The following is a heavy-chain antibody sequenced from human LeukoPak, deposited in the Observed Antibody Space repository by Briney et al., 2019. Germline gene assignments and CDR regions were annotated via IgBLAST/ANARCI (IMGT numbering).Heavy chain of an antibody. CDR3: ARGDFWSGPDY. CDR2: ISSSSVNM. Sequence: GGSLRLSCAASGFTFSSYAMSWVRQAPGKGLEWVSSISSSSVNMYYADSLKGRFTISRDNAKNSLYLQMNSLRAEDTALYYCARGDFWSGPDYWGQGTLVTVSS. CDR1: GFTFSSYA. J-gene: IGHJ4*02. D-gene: IGHD3-3*01. V-gene: IGHV3-21*01.